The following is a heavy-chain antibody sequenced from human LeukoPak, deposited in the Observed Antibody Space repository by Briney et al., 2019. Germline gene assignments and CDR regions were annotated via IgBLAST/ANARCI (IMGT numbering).Heavy chain of an antibody. CDR1: GLTFSSYG. V-gene: IGHV3-30*18. J-gene: IGHJ5*02. Sequence: GGSLRLSCAASGLTFSSYGMHWVRQAPGKGLEWVAVISYDGSNKYYADSVKGRYTISRDNSKNTLYLQMNSLRAEDTAVYYCAKPGSSGWYGNWFDPWGQGTLVTVSS. D-gene: IGHD6-19*01. CDR3: AKPGSSGWYGNWFDP. CDR2: ISYDGSNK.